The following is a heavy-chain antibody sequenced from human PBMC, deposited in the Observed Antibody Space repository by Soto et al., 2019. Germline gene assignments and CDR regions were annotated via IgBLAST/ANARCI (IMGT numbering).Heavy chain of an antibody. CDR2: IIPIFDIT. V-gene: IGHV1-69*01. CDR1: GGTFRSYS. Sequence: QGQLVQSGAEVKKPGSSVKVSCKASGGTFRSYSISWVRQAPSQGLEWMGGIIPIFDITNYAQKFQGRVTITADESTSTAYMELSSLGSDDTAVYYCARPDEGGYSSNHHYYYALDVWGQGTTVTV. J-gene: IGHJ6*02. CDR3: ARPDEGGYSSNHHYYYALDV. D-gene: IGHD3-22*01.